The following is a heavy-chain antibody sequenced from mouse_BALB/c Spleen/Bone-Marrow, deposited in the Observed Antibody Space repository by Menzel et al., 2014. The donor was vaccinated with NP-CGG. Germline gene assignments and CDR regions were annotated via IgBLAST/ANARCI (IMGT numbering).Heavy chain of an antibody. Sequence: QVQLKDSGAELVRPGSSVKLSCTASGYEFSSYWMNWVKQRPGQGLEWIGQIYPGDGDTNYNGTFKGKATLTADKSSSTAYMQLSSLTSEDSAVYFCARVYYGNLDYWGQGTSVTISS. CDR2: IYPGDGDT. V-gene: IGHV1-80*01. CDR1: GYEFSSYW. D-gene: IGHD2-1*01. J-gene: IGHJ4*01. CDR3: ARVYYGNLDY.